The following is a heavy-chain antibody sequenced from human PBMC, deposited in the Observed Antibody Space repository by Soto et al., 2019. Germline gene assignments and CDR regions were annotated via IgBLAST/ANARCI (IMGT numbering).Heavy chain of an antibody. D-gene: IGHD3-10*01. Sequence: ASVKVSCKASGYTFTGYYMHWVRQAPGQGLEWMGWINPNSGGTNYAQKFQGWVTMTRDTSISTAYMELSRLRSDDTAVYYCARVETDGSGSYYFDYWGQGTLVTVSS. CDR3: ARVETDGSGSYYFDY. V-gene: IGHV1-2*04. CDR1: GYTFTGYY. CDR2: INPNSGGT. J-gene: IGHJ4*02.